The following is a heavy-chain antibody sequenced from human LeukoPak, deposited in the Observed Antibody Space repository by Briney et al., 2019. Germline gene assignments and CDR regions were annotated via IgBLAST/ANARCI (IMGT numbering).Heavy chain of an antibody. V-gene: IGHV4-34*01. D-gene: IGHD3-3*01. Sequence: SETLSPTCAVYGGSFSGYYWSWIRRPPGKGLEWIGEINHSGSTNYNPSLKSRVTISVDTSKNQFSLKLSSVTAADTAVYYCARRLLLLRYFDYWGQGTLVTVSS. CDR1: GGSFSGYY. CDR3: ARRLLLLRYFDY. J-gene: IGHJ4*02. CDR2: INHSGST.